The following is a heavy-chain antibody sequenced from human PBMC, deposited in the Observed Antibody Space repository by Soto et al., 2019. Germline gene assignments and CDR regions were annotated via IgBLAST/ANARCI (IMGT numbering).Heavy chain of an antibody. V-gene: IGHV4-59*12. CDR1: GGSISSYY. J-gene: IGHJ4*02. Sequence: SETLSLTCTVSGGSISSYYWSWIRQPPGKGLEWIGYIYYSGSTNYNPSLKSRVTISVDTSKNQFSLKLSSVTPEDTAVYYCARGYSSALSPPDYWGQGTLVTVSS. CDR2: IYYSGST. D-gene: IGHD6-19*01. CDR3: ARGYSSALSPPDY.